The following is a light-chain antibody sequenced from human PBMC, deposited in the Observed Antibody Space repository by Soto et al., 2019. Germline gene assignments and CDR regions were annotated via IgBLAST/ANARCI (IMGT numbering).Light chain of an antibody. J-gene: IGKJ1*01. CDR1: QSMGSW. CDR3: QQFNSYSPGA. Sequence: DIQMTQSPSTLSASVGDRVTITCRASQSMGSWFSLYRQKPGKAPKLLIYDASSLESGGPSRFSGSRSGTEFTLTISSMQPDDFATYYCQQFNSYSPGAFGQGTKVDIK. V-gene: IGKV1-5*01. CDR2: DAS.